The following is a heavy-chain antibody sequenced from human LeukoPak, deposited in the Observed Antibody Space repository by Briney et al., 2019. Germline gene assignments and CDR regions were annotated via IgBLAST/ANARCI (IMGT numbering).Heavy chain of an antibody. CDR2: IYYSGST. D-gene: IGHD3-22*01. V-gene: IGHV4-39*01. J-gene: IGHJ5*02. CDR3: ARQIVVVENWFDP. CDR1: GGSISSYY. Sequence: PSETLSLTCTVSGGSISSYYWGWIRQPPGKGLEWIGSIYYSGSTYYNPSLKSRVTISVDTSKNQFSLKLSSVTAADTAVYYCARQIVVVENWFDPWGQGTLVTVSS.